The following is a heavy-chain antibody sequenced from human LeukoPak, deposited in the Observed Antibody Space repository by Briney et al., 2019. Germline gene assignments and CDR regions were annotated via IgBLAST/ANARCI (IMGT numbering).Heavy chain of an antibody. CDR1: GGSISSYY. Sequence: PSETLSLTCTVSGGSISSYYWSWIRQPPGKGLEWIGYIYYSGSTNYNPSLKSRVTISVDTSKNQFSLKLSSVTAADTAVYYCARSPGGSLWVRGVTLFDYWGQGTLVTVSS. CDR2: IYYSGST. D-gene: IGHD3-10*01. CDR3: ARSPGGSLWVRGVTLFDY. V-gene: IGHV4-59*01. J-gene: IGHJ4*02.